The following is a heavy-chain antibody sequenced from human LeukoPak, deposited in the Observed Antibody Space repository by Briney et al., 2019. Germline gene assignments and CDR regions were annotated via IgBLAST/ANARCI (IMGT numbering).Heavy chain of an antibody. CDR2: ISYDGSNK. V-gene: IGHV3-30*04. CDR3: ARDRGSTAVAEFDY. Sequence: GRSLRLSCAASGFTFSSCAMHWVRQAPGKGLEWVAVISYDGSNKYYADSVKGRFTISRDHSKNTLYLQMNSLRAEDTAVYYCARDRGSTAVAEFDYWGQGTLVTVSS. CDR1: GFTFSSCA. D-gene: IGHD6-19*01. J-gene: IGHJ4*02.